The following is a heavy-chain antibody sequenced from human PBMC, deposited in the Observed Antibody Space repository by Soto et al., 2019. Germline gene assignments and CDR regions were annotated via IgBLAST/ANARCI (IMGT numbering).Heavy chain of an antibody. CDR2: IGTAGDT. CDR1: GLTFSSYD. D-gene: IGHD1-26*01. CDR3: ARDRGGSNGMDV. V-gene: IGHV3-13*01. Sequence: EVQLVESGGGLVQPGGSLRLSCAASGLTFSSYDMHWVRQATGKGLEWVSAIGTAGDTYYPGSVKGRFTISRENAKNSLYLQMNSLRAGDTAVYYCARDRGGSNGMDVWGQGTTVTVSS. J-gene: IGHJ6*02.